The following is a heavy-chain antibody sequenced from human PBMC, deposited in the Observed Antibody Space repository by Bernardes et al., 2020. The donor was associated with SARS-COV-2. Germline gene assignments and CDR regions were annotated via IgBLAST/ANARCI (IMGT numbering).Heavy chain of an antibody. CDR3: ARYYGSGSYDY. Sequence: GGSLRLSCAASGFTFSSYDMHWVRQATGKGLEWVSAIGTAGDTYYPGSVKGRFTISRENAENSLYLQMNSLRAGDTAVYYCARYYGSGSYDYWGQGTLVTVSS. CDR1: GFTFSSYD. D-gene: IGHD3-10*01. V-gene: IGHV3-13*01. CDR2: IGTAGDT. J-gene: IGHJ4*02.